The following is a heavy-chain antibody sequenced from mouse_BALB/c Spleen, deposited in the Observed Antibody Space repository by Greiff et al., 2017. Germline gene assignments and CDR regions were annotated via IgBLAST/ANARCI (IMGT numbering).Heavy chain of an antibody. CDR1: GFTFSDYY. Sequence: EVKLVESGGGLVKPGGSLKLSCAASGFTFSDYYMYWVRQTPEKRLEWVATISDGGSYTYYPDSVKGRFTISRDNAKNNLYLQMSSLKSEDTAMYYCASHSALFAYWGQGTLVTVSA. CDR3: ASHSALFAY. CDR2: ISDGGSYT. J-gene: IGHJ3*01. V-gene: IGHV5-4*02.